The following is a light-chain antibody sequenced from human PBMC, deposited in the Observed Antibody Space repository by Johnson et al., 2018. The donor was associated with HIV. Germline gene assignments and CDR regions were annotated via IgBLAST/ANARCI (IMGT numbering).Light chain of an antibody. CDR3: GRWDNSLSTGGV. J-gene: IGLJ1*01. V-gene: IGLV1-51*01. CDR2: DNN. CDR1: SSNIGNNY. Sequence: QSVLTQPPSVSAAPGQKVTISCSGSSSNIGNNYVSWYQQLPGTAPKLLIYDNNKRPSGIPDRFSGSKSGTSATLVITGLQTGDEADYYCGRWDNSLSTGGVFGTGTKVTIL.